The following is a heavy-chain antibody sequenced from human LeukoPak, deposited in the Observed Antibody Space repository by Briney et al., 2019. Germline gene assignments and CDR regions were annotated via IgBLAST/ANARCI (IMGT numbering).Heavy chain of an antibody. CDR2: ISGSGSPK. Sequence: GGSLRLSCAASGFTFNIYSMYWVRQAPGKGLEWVSHISGSGSPKYYADSVKGRFTISRDNAKNSLYLQMNSLRVEDTAVYYCARTGYSSSWERWFDPWGQGTLVTVSS. D-gene: IGHD6-13*01. J-gene: IGHJ5*02. CDR3: ARTGYSSSWERWFDP. V-gene: IGHV3-48*04. CDR1: GFTFNIYS.